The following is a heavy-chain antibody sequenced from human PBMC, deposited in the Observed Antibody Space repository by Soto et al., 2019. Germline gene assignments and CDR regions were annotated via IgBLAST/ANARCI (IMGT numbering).Heavy chain of an antibody. J-gene: IGHJ6*02. CDR2: ISGDDEK. Sequence: QITLKESGPTQVKPTQTLTLTCTFSGFSLITGGVSVAWIRQPPGKALEWLALISGDDEKRYSPSLKSRLTITKVTTKKQVVFTMTIMDPLDTATYYCSHRRGMIMDVWGQGTTVNVSS. CDR1: GFSLITGGVS. D-gene: IGHD3-16*01. V-gene: IGHV2-5*02. CDR3: SHRRGMIMDV.